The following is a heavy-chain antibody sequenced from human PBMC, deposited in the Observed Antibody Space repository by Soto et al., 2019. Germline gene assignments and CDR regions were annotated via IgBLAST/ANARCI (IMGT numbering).Heavy chain of an antibody. Sequence: GSLRLSCAASGFTFSSYGMHWVRQAPGKGLGWVAVIWYDGSNKYYADSVKGRFTISRDNSKNTLYLQMNSLRAEDTAVYYRVREGLEYYDTERLYFDNWGQGTLVTVSS. CDR1: GFTFSSYG. V-gene: IGHV3-33*01. CDR2: IWYDGSNK. D-gene: IGHD3-22*01. CDR3: VREGLEYYDTERLYFDN. J-gene: IGHJ4*02.